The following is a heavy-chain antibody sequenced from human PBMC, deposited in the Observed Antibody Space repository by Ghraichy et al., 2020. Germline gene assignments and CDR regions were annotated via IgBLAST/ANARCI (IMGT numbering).Heavy chain of an antibody. CDR1: GGSISSYY. J-gene: IGHJ5*02. V-gene: IGHV4-59*08. CDR2: IYYSGST. D-gene: IGHD3-10*01. Sequence: SETLSLTCTVSGGSISSYYWSWIRQPPGKGLEWIGYIYYSGSTNYNPSLKSRVTISVDTSKNQFSLKLSSVTAADTAVYYCARHGSTESAPLVFGVPLVGWFDPWGQGTLVTVSS. CDR3: ARHGSTESAPLVFGVPLVGWFDP.